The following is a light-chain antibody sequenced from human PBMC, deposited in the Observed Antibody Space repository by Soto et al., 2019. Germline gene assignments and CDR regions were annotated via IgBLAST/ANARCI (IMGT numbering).Light chain of an antibody. CDR3: QQYNSYSYT. J-gene: IGKJ2*01. CDR2: RAS. Sequence: IQMTQSPSTLSASVGDIVTITCRASQSINNWLAWYQQKPGKAPNLLIYRASTLQIGVPSRFSGSGSGREFTLTISSLQPDDFATYYCQQYNSYSYTFGQGTTL. V-gene: IGKV1-5*03. CDR1: QSINNW.